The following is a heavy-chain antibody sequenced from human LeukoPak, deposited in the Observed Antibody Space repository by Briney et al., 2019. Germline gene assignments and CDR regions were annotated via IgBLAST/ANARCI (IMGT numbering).Heavy chain of an antibody. CDR3: ASQLVAIWFDP. CDR2: ICYSGST. Sequence: SETLSLTCTVSGVSISSSSYYWGRLRQPPGQGLESIGSICYSGSTYYNPSLKRRATISVDTTKDQFLLKLSSVAAAATAVYYCASQLVAIWFDPWGQGTLVTVSS. CDR1: GVSISSSSYY. D-gene: IGHD1-1*01. V-gene: IGHV4-39*06. J-gene: IGHJ5*02.